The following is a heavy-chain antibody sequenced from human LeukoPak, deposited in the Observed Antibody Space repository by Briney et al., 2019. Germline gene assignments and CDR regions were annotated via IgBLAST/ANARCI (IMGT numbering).Heavy chain of an antibody. CDR2: IYTTGST. CDR1: GGSISDYY. V-gene: IGHV4-4*07. J-gene: IGHJ4*02. Sequence: SETLSLTCTVSGGSISDYYWSWIRQPAGKGLEWIGRIYTTGSTDYNPSLKSRVTISVDTSKNQFSLKLSSVTAADTAVYYCARDYYDSSGYFLDYWGQGTLVTVSS. CDR3: ARDYYDSSGYFLDY. D-gene: IGHD3-22*01.